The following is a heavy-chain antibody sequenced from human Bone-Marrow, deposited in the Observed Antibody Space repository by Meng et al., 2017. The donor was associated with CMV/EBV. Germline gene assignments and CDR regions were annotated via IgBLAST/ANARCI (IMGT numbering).Heavy chain of an antibody. CDR3: ASTPVAGGVYFDY. J-gene: IGHJ4*02. V-gene: IGHV1-46*01. D-gene: IGHD6-19*01. Sequence: ASVKVSCKASGYTFTNYYMHWVRQAPGQGLEWMGIINPSGGSTSYAQKFQGRVTMTRDTSTSTVYMELSSLRSEDTAVYYCASTPVAGGVYFDYWGQGTLVTVSS. CDR2: INPSGGST. CDR1: GYTFTNYY.